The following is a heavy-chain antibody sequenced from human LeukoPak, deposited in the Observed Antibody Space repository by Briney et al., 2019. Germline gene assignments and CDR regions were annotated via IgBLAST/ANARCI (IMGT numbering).Heavy chain of an antibody. Sequence: PSETLSLTCTVSGGSISSYYWSWIRQPPGKGLEWIGYIYYSGSTNYNPSLKSRVTISVDTSKNQFSLKLSSVTAADTAVYYCARDSRRDYDILTGYYYYGMDVWGQGTTVTVSS. CDR2: IYYSGST. V-gene: IGHV4-59*01. J-gene: IGHJ6*02. D-gene: IGHD3-9*01. CDR1: GGSISSYY. CDR3: ARDSRRDYDILTGYYYYGMDV.